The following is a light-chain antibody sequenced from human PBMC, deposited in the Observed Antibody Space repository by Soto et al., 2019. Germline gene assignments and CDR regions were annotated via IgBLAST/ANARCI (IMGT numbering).Light chain of an antibody. Sequence: QSALTQPPSVSGSPGQSVTISCTGTSSDVGKYDRVSWYQQPPGTAPKLIIYEVTNRPSGVPARFSGSKSGNTAPLTISGLQAEDEADYYCSSYTSTSRYVFGAGTKVTVL. CDR3: SSYTSTSRYV. CDR2: EVT. CDR1: SSDVGKYDR. J-gene: IGLJ1*01. V-gene: IGLV2-18*02.